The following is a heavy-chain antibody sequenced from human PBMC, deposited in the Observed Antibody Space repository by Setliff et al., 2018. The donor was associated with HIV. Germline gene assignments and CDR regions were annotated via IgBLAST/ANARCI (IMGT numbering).Heavy chain of an antibody. CDR2: INYEGDT. V-gene: IGHV4-34*01. J-gene: IGHJ5*02. Sequence: SETLSLTCAVYGGSFPAYYWNWIRQPPGKGLEWIGEINYEGDTTYNPSLKSRVNMFIDTSKKQFSLKVASVTAADTAVYYCVRQHGDYAFDPWG. CDR1: GGSFPAYY. D-gene: IGHD4-17*01. CDR3: VRQHGDYAFDP.